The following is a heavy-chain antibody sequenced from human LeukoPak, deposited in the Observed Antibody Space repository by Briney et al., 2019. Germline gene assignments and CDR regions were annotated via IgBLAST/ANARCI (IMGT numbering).Heavy chain of an antibody. CDR2: INHSGST. CDR3: ARPGIAVAGTRGAFDI. V-gene: IGHV4-34*01. CDR1: GGSFSGYY. D-gene: IGHD6-19*01. J-gene: IGHJ3*02. Sequence: PSETLSLTCAVYGGSFSGYYWSWIRQPPGKGLEWIGEINHSGSTNYYPSLKSRVTISVDTSKHQFSLKLSSVTAADTAVYYCARPGIAVAGTRGAFDIWGQGTMVTVSS.